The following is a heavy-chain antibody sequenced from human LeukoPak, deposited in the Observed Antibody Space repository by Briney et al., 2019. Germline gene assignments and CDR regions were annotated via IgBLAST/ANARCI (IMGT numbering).Heavy chain of an antibody. CDR1: GASISNSDFC. CDR3: ARVNDCSGSSCFSRWFDP. Sequence: SETLSLTCTVSGASISNSDFCWSCIRQPPGKGLEWIVTLYYGGSPLYNASLTSLVTMSVETSKNQFSLRLSSVTAADTAVYYCARVNDCSGSSCFSRWFDPWGQGTLVTVSS. J-gene: IGHJ5*02. V-gene: IGHV4-39*07. D-gene: IGHD2-15*01. CDR2: LYYGGSP.